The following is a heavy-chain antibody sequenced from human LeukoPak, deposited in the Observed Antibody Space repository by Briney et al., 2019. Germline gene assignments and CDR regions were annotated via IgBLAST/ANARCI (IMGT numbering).Heavy chain of an antibody. Sequence: SGPALVKPTQTLTLTCTFSGFSLTTSGVCVSWIRQPPGKALEWLARIDWDDDKYYSTSLKTRLTISKDTSKNQVVLTMTNMDPVDIATYYCARTERSSGSYYTFDYWGQGTLVTVSS. J-gene: IGHJ4*02. CDR3: ARTERSSGSYYTFDY. CDR1: GFSLTTSGVC. CDR2: IDWDDDK. D-gene: IGHD3-10*01. V-gene: IGHV2-70*11.